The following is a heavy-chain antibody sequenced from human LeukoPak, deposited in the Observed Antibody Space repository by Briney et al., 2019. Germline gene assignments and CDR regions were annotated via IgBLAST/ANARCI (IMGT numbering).Heavy chain of an antibody. CDR2: IQQDGSEK. CDR3: ARDRGFSYGIDF. CDR1: GFTFSDYW. Sequence: GGSLRLSCAASGFTFSDYWMSWVRQAPGKGLEWVANIQQDGSEKYYVDSVKGRFTISRDNAKKSLFLQVSSLRGGDTAVYYCARDRGFSYGIDFWGQGTLVTVSS. V-gene: IGHV3-7*04. D-gene: IGHD5-18*01. J-gene: IGHJ4*02.